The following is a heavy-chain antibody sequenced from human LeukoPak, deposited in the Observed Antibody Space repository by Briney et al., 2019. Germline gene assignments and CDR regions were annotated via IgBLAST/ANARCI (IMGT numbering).Heavy chain of an antibody. Sequence: GGSLRLSCTASGFTFSSYWMSWVRQAPGKGLEWVANIKQDGSEKYYVDSVKGRFTISRDNAKNSLYLQMNSLRAEDTAVYYCARDMGRAKSTSCRDHWGEGTLVTVSS. J-gene: IGHJ4*02. V-gene: IGHV3-7*01. CDR1: GFTFSSYW. D-gene: IGHD2-2*01. CDR2: IKQDGSEK. CDR3: ARDMGRAKSTSCRDH.